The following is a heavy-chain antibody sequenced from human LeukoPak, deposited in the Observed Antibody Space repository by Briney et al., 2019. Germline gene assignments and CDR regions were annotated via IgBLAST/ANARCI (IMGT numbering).Heavy chain of an antibody. J-gene: IGHJ4*02. CDR2: ISSSGNTI. CDR1: GFPFSDYY. D-gene: IGHD6-6*01. Sequence: GSLRLSCAASGFPFSDYYMTWIRQAPGKGLEWVSYISSSGNTIYYVDSVKGRFTISRDNAKNSLYLQMNSLRAEDTAVYYCARVKYSSSTYFDYWGQGTLVTVSS. V-gene: IGHV3-11*04. CDR3: ARVKYSSSTYFDY.